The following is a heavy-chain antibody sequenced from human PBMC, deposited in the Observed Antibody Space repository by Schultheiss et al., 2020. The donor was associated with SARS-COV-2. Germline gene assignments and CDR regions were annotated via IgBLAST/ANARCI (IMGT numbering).Heavy chain of an antibody. CDR1: GFTFSSYS. D-gene: IGHD4-23*01. CDR2: ISSSSSYI. J-gene: IGHJ5*02. Sequence: GESLKISCAASGFTFSSYSMNWVRQAPGKGLEWVSSISSSSSYIYYADSVKGRFTISRDNAKNSLYLQMNSLRAEDTAVYYCANGGNSGWAWFDPWGQGILVTVSS. V-gene: IGHV3-21*01. CDR3: ANGGNSGWAWFDP.